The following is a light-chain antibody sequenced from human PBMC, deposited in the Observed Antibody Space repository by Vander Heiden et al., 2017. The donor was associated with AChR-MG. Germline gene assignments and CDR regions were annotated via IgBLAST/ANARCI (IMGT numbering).Light chain of an antibody. CDR1: QTVTNF. CDR2: ATS. V-gene: IGKV1-39*01. CDR3: QQTFTTPR. Sequence: DIQLTQSPSSLSASVGDRVIITCRASQTVTNFLNWYQQKPGKAPKLLIAATSNLQSGIPPRFSGSGTGTEFTITINSLQPEDFATYYCQQTFTTPRFGPGTNVDIQ. J-gene: IGKJ3*01.